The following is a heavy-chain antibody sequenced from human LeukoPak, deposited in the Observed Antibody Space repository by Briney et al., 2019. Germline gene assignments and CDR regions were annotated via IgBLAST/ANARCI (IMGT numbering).Heavy chain of an antibody. J-gene: IGHJ6*03. Sequence: PGGSLRLSCAASGFTFSDYYMSWVRQAPGKGLEWVSAISGSGGSTYYADSVKGRFTISRDNSKNTLYLQMNSLRAEDTAVYYCAKDMVRGVNHLFYYYYMDVWGKGTTVTISS. CDR1: GFTFSDYY. CDR3: AKDMVRGVNHLFYYYYMDV. V-gene: IGHV3-23*01. D-gene: IGHD3-10*01. CDR2: ISGSGGST.